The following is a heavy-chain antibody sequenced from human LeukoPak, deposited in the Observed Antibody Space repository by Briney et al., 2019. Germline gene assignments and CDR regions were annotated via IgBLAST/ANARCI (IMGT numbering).Heavy chain of an antibody. J-gene: IGHJ5*02. V-gene: IGHV4-38-2*02. CDR1: GYSISSGYY. D-gene: IGHD3-10*01. CDR2: IYHSGST. CDR3: APKTYGSGSYVEGWFDP. Sequence: SETLSLTCTVSGYSISSGYYWGWIRQAPGKGLEWIGNIYHSGSTYNNPSLKSRVTISVDTSKNQFSLKLSSVTAADTAVYYCAPKTYGSGSYVEGWFDPWGQGTLVTVSS.